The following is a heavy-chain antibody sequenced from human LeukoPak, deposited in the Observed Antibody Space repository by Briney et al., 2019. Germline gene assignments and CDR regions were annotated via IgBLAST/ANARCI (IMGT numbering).Heavy chain of an antibody. V-gene: IGHV3-23*01. CDR3: SKGAIDSSGYCLGFFDY. Sequence: RGSLRLSCAPSRVTFSSDAMSGVRQAPGKGLEWGSAISGSGGGTYYAHSAKGRFTLSRENSKNTLYLQLNILRPETPPGYYLSKGAIDSSGYCLGFFDYWGQGTLVTVSS. D-gene: IGHD3-22*01. J-gene: IGHJ4*02. CDR1: RVTFSSDA. CDR2: ISGSGGGT.